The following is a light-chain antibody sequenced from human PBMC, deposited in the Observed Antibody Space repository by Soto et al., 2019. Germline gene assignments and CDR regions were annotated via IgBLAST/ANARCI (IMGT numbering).Light chain of an antibody. CDR1: QSISTN. Sequence: EIVMTQSPATLSVSPGDGATLSCRASQSISTNLAWYQQKPGQAPRLLIYGASTRAAGVPARFRGRRSGTEFTLTISSLLSEDVAVYYCQQYDNWPPITFGQGTRLES. CDR3: QQYDNWPPIT. J-gene: IGKJ5*01. V-gene: IGKV3-15*01. CDR2: GAS.